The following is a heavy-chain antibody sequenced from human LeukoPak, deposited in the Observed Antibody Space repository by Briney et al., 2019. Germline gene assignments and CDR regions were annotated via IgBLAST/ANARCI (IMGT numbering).Heavy chain of an antibody. CDR1: GGSISSYY. CDR3: ARPHSSGWYGAFDI. J-gene: IGHJ3*02. CDR2: IYYTGST. V-gene: IGHV4-59*08. Sequence: SETLSLTCTVSGGSISSYYWSWIRQPPGKGLEWIGYIYYTGSTNYNPSLKSRVTISVDTSKNQCSLKLSSVTAADTAVYYSARPHSSGWYGAFDIWGQGTMVTVSS. D-gene: IGHD6-19*01.